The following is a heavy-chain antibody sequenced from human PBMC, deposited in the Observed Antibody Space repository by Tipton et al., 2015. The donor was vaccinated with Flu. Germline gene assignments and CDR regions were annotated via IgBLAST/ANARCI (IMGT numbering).Heavy chain of an antibody. Sequence: TLSLTCAVYGGSFSGYYWSWIRQPPGKGLEWIGEINHSGSTNYNPSLKSRVTISVDTSKDQFSLKLSSVTAADTAVYYCARGGFSSSSNRRRRVYDYWGQGTLVTVSS. V-gene: IGHV4-34*01. CDR1: GGSFSGYY. CDR3: ARGGFSSSSNRRRRVYDY. CDR2: INHSGST. J-gene: IGHJ4*02. D-gene: IGHD6-6*01.